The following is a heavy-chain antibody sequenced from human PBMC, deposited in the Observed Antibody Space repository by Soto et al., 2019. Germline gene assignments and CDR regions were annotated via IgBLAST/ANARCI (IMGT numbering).Heavy chain of an antibody. Sequence: QVQLVQSGAEVKKPGASVKVSCKASGYTFTSYAMHWVRQAPGQRLEWMGWINAGNGNTKYSQKFQGRVTITRDTPASTADLELSSLRAEDTAVYYCARDRGIAAAGTPDYWGQGTLVTVAS. CDR1: GYTFTSYA. CDR3: ARDRGIAAAGTPDY. V-gene: IGHV1-3*01. CDR2: INAGNGNT. D-gene: IGHD6-13*01. J-gene: IGHJ4*02.